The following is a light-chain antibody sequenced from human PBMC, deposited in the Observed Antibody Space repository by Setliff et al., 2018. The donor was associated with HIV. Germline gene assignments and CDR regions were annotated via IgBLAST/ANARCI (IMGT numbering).Light chain of an antibody. J-gene: IGLJ1*01. Sequence: QSALTQPASVSGSPGQSITLSCTGTSSDVGGYNYVSWYQQHPDKAPKLMIYDVKNRPSGVSDRFSGSKSGNTASLTISGLQAEDEADYYCCSYAGSGLVFGAGTKVTVL. CDR3: CSYAGSGLV. CDR1: SSDVGGYNY. V-gene: IGLV2-23*02. CDR2: DVK.